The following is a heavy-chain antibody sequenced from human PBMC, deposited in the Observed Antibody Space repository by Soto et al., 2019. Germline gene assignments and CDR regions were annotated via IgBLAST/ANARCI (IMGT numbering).Heavy chain of an antibody. Sequence: WGSQRLSSAASGVTIGSYAMHWVRKTPGKGLEWVAVISYDGSNKYYADSVKGRFTISRDNSKNTLYLQMNSLRAEDTAVYYCARGLAVAGPMGHYYYYYGMDVWGQGTTVTVSS. CDR3: ARGLAVAGPMGHYYYYYGMDV. CDR2: ISYDGSNK. J-gene: IGHJ6*02. V-gene: IGHV3-30-3*01. CDR1: GVTIGSYA. D-gene: IGHD6-19*01.